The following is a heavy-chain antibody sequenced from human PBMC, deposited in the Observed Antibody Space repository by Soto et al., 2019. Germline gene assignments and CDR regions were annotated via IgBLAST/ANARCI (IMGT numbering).Heavy chain of an antibody. CDR3: ARDSGAKLSSS. CDR2: VVPIYRTA. D-gene: IGHD6-13*01. J-gene: IGHJ4*01. CDR1: GGTFSSYR. Sequence: SVKVSCKASGGTFSSYRFNWVRQARGQGLEWLGGVVPIYRTADYAQKFQGRVTITADESTRTVYLELSSLKSQDTALYYCARDSGAKLSSSWGHGTLVTVSS. V-gene: IGHV1-69*13.